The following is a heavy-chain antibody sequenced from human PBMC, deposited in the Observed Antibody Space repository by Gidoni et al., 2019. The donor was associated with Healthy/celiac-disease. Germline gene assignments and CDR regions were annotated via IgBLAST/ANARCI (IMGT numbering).Heavy chain of an antibody. V-gene: IGHV3-30-3*01. CDR1: GFTFSSYA. D-gene: IGHD6-13*01. Sequence: QVQLVESGGGVVQPGRSLRLSCAASGFTFSSYAMHWVRQAPGKGLEWVAVISYDGSNKYYADSVKGRFTISRDNSKNTLYLQMNSLRAEDTAVYYCARDAHPDYSSSWYNPTNYYYYYGMDVWGQGATVTVSS. CDR2: ISYDGSNK. J-gene: IGHJ6*02. CDR3: ARDAHPDYSSSWYNPTNYYYYYGMDV.